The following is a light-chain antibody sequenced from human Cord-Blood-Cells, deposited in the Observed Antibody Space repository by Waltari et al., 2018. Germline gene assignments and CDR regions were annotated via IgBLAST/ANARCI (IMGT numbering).Light chain of an antibody. Sequence: QSALTQPASVSGSPGQSITIPCPGTSSEVGGYNYVSWYQQHPGKAPKLRIYDVSNRPSGVSNRFSGSKSGNTASLTISGLQAEDEADYYCSSYTSSSTLYVFGTGTKVTVL. CDR2: DVS. V-gene: IGLV2-14*01. CDR1: SSEVGGYNY. CDR3: SSYTSSSTLYV. J-gene: IGLJ1*01.